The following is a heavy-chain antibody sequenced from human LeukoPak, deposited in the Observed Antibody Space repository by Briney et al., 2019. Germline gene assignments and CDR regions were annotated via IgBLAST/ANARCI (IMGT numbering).Heavy chain of an antibody. D-gene: IGHD2-21*01. CDR3: ARDRGDGWFDP. Sequence: GGSLRLSCAASGFTFSSYWMSWVRQAPGKGLEWVASMNQDGSEKYYVDSVKGRFTISRDNAKNSLFLQMNSLRAEDTAVLYCARDRGDGWFDPWGQGTLVTVSS. J-gene: IGHJ5*02. CDR1: GFTFSSYW. CDR2: MNQDGSEK. V-gene: IGHV3-7*05.